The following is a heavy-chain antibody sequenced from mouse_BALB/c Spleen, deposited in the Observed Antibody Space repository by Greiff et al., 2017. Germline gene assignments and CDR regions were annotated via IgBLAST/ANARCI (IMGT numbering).Heavy chain of an antibody. D-gene: IGHD1-1*01. CDR2: IRNKANGYTT. V-gene: IGHV7-3*02. J-gene: IGHJ4*01. Sequence: EVHLVESGGGLVQPGGSLRLSCATSGFTFTDYYMSWVRQPPGKALEWLGFIRNKANGYTTEYSASVKGRFTISRDNSQSILYLQMNTLRAEDSATYYCARPYYGSSYYAMDYWGQGTSVTVSS. CDR3: ARPYYGSSYYAMDY. CDR1: GFTFTDYY.